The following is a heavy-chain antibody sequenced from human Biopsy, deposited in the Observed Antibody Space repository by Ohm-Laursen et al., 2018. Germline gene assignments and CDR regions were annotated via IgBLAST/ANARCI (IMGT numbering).Heavy chain of an antibody. V-gene: IGHV4-31*03. CDR1: GVSINGGRYY. J-gene: IGHJ4*02. Sequence: SQTLSLTCTVSGVSINGGRYYWNWIRHHPGNGLEWIGNIFYSANTYYNPSLKSRVTISVDTSKNQFSLKLSSVTAADTAVYYCARLGSGDYFPTFFDFWGQGALVTVSS. CDR2: IFYSANT. CDR3: ARLGSGDYFPTFFDF. D-gene: IGHD5-12*01.